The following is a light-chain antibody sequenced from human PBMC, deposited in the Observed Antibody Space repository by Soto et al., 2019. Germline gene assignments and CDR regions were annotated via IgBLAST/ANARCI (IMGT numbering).Light chain of an antibody. CDR1: QSISGY. CDR3: QQGHSNPIT. CDR2: ASS. Sequence: DIPVTQSPSSLSASIGDRVTITCRASQSISGYLNWYQQRPGQAPKPLIYASSNLQGGVPSRFSGSGSGTDFTLTITSLQPEDFATYYCQQGHSNPITFGQGTRLEIK. V-gene: IGKV1-39*01. J-gene: IGKJ5*01.